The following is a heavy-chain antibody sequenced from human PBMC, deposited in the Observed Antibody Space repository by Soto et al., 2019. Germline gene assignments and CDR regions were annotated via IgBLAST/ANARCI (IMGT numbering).Heavy chain of an antibody. CDR3: ARYSSSSGWLDP. CDR1: GFTFSSFW. J-gene: IGHJ5*02. Sequence: GGSLRLSCAASGFTFSSFWMTWVRQVPGKGLEWVANINPDGSVKNYVDSLEGRFTISRDNAKNSLYLQMNSLRAEDTAVYYCARYSSSSGWLDPWGQGTQVTVSS. D-gene: IGHD6-6*01. V-gene: IGHV3-7*01. CDR2: INPDGSVK.